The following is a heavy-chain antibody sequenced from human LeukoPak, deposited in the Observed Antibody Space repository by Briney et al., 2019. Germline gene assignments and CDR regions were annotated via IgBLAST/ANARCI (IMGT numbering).Heavy chain of an antibody. V-gene: IGHV4-61*09. D-gene: IGHD5-18*01. CDR1: GGSISSGSYY. J-gene: IGHJ5*02. Sequence: PSQTLSLTCTVSGGSISSGSYYWNWIRQPAGKGLEWIGHIYTSGSTNYNPSLKSRVTISIDTSQNQFSLKLSSVTAADTAIYYCAKGAGGFSYYNWFDPWGQGTLVTVSS. CDR3: AKGAGGFSYYNWFDP. CDR2: IYTSGST.